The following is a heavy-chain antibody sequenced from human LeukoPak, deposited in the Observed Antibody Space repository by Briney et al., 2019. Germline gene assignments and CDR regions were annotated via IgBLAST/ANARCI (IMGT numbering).Heavy chain of an antibody. Sequence: GGSLRLSCAASGFTFSTAWMSWVRQAPGKRLEWVGRIKSKTDGGTTDYAAPVKGRFTISRDDSKNTLYLQMNSLKTEDTAVYYCTTDVGYCSSTSCLYFDYWGLGTLVTVSS. J-gene: IGHJ4*02. CDR2: IKSKTDGGTT. D-gene: IGHD2-2*01. CDR3: TTDVGYCSSTSCLYFDY. CDR1: GFTFSTAW. V-gene: IGHV3-15*01.